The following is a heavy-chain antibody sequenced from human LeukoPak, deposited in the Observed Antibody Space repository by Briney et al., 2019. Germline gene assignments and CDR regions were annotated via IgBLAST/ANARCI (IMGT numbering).Heavy chain of an antibody. J-gene: IGHJ4*02. V-gene: IGHV3-23*01. D-gene: IGHD4-11*01. CDR2: FKTNSGQV. CDR1: GFTFSDYA. CDR3: ARSVPDYTRFDY. Sequence: GGSLRLSCVASGFTFSDYAMNWVRQAPGKGLEWVSTFKTNSGQVYYAESVRGRFTISRDNSKNTVYLQMSSLRAEDTALYYCARSVPDYTRFDYWGQGALVTVSP.